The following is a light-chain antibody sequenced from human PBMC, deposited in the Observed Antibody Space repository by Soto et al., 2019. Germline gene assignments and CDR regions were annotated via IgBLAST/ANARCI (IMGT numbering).Light chain of an antibody. CDR2: GAF. CDR1: QSVLLSSNNSSY. Sequence: DIVMTQSPDSLAVSLCESSTTNCKSSQSVLLSSNNSSYLAWFQQKPGLAPRLLIYGAFSRATGIPDRFSGSGSGTDFTLTISRLEPEDFAVYYCQQYGSSPWTFGQGTKVDIK. J-gene: IGKJ1*01. V-gene: IGKV3-20*01. CDR3: QQYGSSPWT.